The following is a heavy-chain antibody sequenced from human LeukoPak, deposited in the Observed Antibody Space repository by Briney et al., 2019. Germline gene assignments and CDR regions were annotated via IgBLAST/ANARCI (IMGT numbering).Heavy chain of an antibody. Sequence: GGSLRLSCATSGFTFNDYAMYWVRQAPGKGLEWVSGISWNSRSIAYADSVKGRLTISRDNAKNSLYLQMNSLRAEDMALYYCAKEGSSWSTFDYWGQGTLVTVSS. V-gene: IGHV3-9*03. CDR2: ISWNSRSI. D-gene: IGHD6-13*01. CDR1: GFTFNDYA. CDR3: AKEGSSWSTFDY. J-gene: IGHJ4*02.